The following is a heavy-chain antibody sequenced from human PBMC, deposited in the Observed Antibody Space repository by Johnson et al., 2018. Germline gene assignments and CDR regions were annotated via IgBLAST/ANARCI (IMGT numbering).Heavy chain of an antibody. J-gene: IGHJ3*02. D-gene: IGHD1-14*01. Sequence: QVQLVQSGAEVKKPGSSXNVSCKASGGTFSSYAISWVRQAPGQGLEWMGGIIPIFGTANYAKKFQARVTINADESTSTAYMELSSLRAEDRAVYYCAKLRARKWEPLQVNYAFDIWGQGTMVTVSS. CDR3: AKLRARKWEPLQVNYAFDI. CDR1: GGTFSSYA. CDR2: IIPIFGTA. V-gene: IGHV1-69*12.